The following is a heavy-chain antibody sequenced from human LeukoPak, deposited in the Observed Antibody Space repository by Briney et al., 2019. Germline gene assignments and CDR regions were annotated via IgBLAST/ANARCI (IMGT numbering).Heavy chain of an antibody. CDR2: IIPMFGTT. CDR1: GGTFSSHG. D-gene: IGHD1-26*01. J-gene: IGHJ3*02. CDR3: AREDKATGRGFDI. V-gene: IGHV1-69*13. Sequence: GASVKVSCKASGGTFSSHGISWVRQAPGQGLEWMGGIIPMFGTTNYEKKFQGRVTISAEESTSTVYMELNSLRSEDTAVYYCAREDKATGRGFDIWGQGTMVTVSS.